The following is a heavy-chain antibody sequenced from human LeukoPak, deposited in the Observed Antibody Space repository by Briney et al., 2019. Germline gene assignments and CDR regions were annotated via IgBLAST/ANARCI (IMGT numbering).Heavy chain of an antibody. CDR1: GFTFSSYS. V-gene: IGHV3-21*01. CDR3: ARDSSITMVRGGILDP. CDR2: ISSSSSYI. Sequence: PGGSLRLSCAASGFTFSSYSMNWVRQAPGKGLEWASSISSSSSYIYYADSVKGRFTISRDNAKNSLYLQMNSLRAEDTAVYYCARDSSITMVRGGILDPWGQGTLVTVSS. D-gene: IGHD3-10*01. J-gene: IGHJ5*02.